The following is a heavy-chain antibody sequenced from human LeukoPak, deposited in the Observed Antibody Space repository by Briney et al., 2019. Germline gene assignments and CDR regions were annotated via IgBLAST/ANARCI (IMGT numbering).Heavy chain of an antibody. D-gene: IGHD3-10*01. CDR1: GGSISSSSYY. CDR2: IYYSGST. J-gene: IGHJ6*02. Sequence: SETLSLTCTVSGGSISSSSYYWGWIRQPPGKGLEWIGSIYYSGSTYYNPSLKSRVTISVDTSKNQFSLKLSSVTAADTAVYYCATAITMVRGVRVYYYYGMDVWGQGTTVIVSS. V-gene: IGHV4-39*01. CDR3: ATAITMVRGVRVYYYYGMDV.